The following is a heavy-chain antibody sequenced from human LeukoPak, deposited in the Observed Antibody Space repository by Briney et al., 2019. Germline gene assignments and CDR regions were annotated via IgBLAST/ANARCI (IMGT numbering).Heavy chain of an antibody. CDR3: ARSVYDSSGYYAY. CDR1: GYTFTGYF. V-gene: IGHV1-2*02. D-gene: IGHD3-22*01. J-gene: IGHJ4*02. CDR2: INPNSGGA. Sequence: ASVKVSSKASGYTFTGYFMHWVRQAPGQGLEWMGWINPNSGGAHYAQKFQGRVTMTRDTSISTAYMELSRLRSDDTAVYYCARSVYDSSGYYAYWGQGTLVTVSS.